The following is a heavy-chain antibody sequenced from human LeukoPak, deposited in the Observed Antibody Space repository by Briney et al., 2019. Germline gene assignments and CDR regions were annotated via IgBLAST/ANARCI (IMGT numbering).Heavy chain of an antibody. Sequence: PRGSLRLSCEASGFTFSDHFMDWVRQAPGKGLEWVGRIRKKPNSYTTEYAASVQGKFTISRDDSKNSLYLQMNSLETEDTAVYYCLRVSTTVAGSDYFDYWGQGTPVTVSS. D-gene: IGHD6-19*01. CDR2: IRKKPNSYTT. CDR1: GFTFSDHF. V-gene: IGHV3-72*01. J-gene: IGHJ4*02. CDR3: LRVSTTVAGSDYFDY.